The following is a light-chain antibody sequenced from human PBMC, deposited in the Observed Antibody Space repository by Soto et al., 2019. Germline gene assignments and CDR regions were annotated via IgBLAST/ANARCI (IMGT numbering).Light chain of an antibody. CDR3: CSYAGSSNVI. V-gene: IGLV2-11*01. Sequence: QSALTQPRSVSGSPGQSVTISCTGTSSDVGGYNYVAWYQQHPGKAPKFMIYDVSKRPSGVPDRFAGSKSGNTASLTISGRQAEYEADYYCCSYAGSSNVIFGGGTELTVL. J-gene: IGLJ2*01. CDR1: SSDVGGYNY. CDR2: DVS.